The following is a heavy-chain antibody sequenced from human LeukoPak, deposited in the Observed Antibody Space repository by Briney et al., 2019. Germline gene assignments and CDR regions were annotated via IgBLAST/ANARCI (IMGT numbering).Heavy chain of an antibody. CDR3: ARDGLLWFGELSHGPKLDY. CDR2: ISTYDGNT. J-gene: IGHJ4*02. V-gene: IGHV1-18*01. CDR1: GYTFTTYG. Sequence: GASVKVSCKASGYTFTTYGINWVRQAPGQGLEWMGWISTYDGNTNYAQKLRGRVSMIRDTSTSTAYLELRDLRSDDTAMYYCARDGLLWFGELSHGPKLDYWGQGTLVTVSS. D-gene: IGHD3-10*01.